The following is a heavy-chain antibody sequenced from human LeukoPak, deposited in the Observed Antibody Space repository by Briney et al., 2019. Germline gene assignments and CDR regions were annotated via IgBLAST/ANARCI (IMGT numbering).Heavy chain of an antibody. V-gene: IGHV4-59*01. J-gene: IGHJ4*02. Sequence: PSETLSLTCTVSGGSISSYYWSWIRQPPGKGLEWIWYIYYSGSTTYNPSLKSRVSISVDTSKNQFSLRLSSVTAADTAVYYCARDKAGYNDYWGQGTLVTVSS. D-gene: IGHD5-24*01. CDR3: ARDKAGYNDY. CDR1: GGSISSYY. CDR2: IYYSGST.